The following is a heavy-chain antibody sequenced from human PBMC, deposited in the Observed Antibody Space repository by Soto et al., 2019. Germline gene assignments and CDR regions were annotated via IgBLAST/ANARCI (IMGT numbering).Heavy chain of an antibody. Sequence: PGGSLRLSCAASGFTFSSYGMHWVRQAPGKGLEWVAVISYDGSNKYYADSVKGRFTISRDNSKNTLYLQMNSLRAEDTAVYYCAKDIAAAGTDSADYWGQGTLVTVSS. CDR3: AKDIAAAGTDSADY. D-gene: IGHD6-13*01. V-gene: IGHV3-30*18. CDR2: ISYDGSNK. J-gene: IGHJ4*02. CDR1: GFTFSSYG.